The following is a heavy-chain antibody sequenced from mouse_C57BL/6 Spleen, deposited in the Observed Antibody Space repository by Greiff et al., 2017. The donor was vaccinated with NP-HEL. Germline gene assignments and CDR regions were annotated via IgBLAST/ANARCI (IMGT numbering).Heavy chain of an antibody. J-gene: IGHJ4*01. V-gene: IGHV1-22*01. CDR2: INPNNGGT. CDR3: ARGIYDGYGGAMDY. Sequence: EVQLQQSGPELVKPGASVKMSCKASGYTFTDYNMHWVKQSHGKSLEWIGYINPNNGGTSYNQKFKGKATLTVNKSSSTAYMELRSLTSEDSAVYYCARGIYDGYGGAMDYWGQGTSVTVSS. D-gene: IGHD2-3*01. CDR1: GYTFTDYN.